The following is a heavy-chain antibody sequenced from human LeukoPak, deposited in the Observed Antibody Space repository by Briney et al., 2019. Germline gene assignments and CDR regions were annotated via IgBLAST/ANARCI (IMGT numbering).Heavy chain of an antibody. CDR3: ARVAPGYSSSWEDYYFDY. J-gene: IGHJ4*02. CDR1: GFTFSSYA. V-gene: IGHV3-21*01. CDR2: ISSSSSYI. Sequence: GGSLRLSCAASGFTFSSYAMSWVRQAPGKGLEWVSSISSSSSYIYYADSVKGRFTISRDNAKNSLYLQMNSLRAEDTAVYYCARVAPGYSSSWEDYYFDYWGQGTLVTVSS. D-gene: IGHD6-13*01.